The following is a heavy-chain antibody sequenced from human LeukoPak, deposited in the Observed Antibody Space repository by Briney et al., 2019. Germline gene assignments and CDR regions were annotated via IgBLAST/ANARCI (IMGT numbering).Heavy chain of an antibody. CDR3: AKDSDYGSGSFDY. D-gene: IGHD3-10*01. CDR2: ISWNSGSI. V-gene: IGHV3-9*01. J-gene: IGHJ4*02. CDR1: GFTFDDYA. Sequence: GGSLRLSCAASGFTFDDYAMHWVRHAPGKGLEWVSGISWNSGSIGYADSVKGRFTISRDNAKNPLYLQMNSLRAEDTALYYCAKDSDYGSGSFDYWGQGTLVTVSS.